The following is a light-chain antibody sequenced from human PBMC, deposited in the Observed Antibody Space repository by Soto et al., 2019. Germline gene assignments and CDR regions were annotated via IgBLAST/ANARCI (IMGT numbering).Light chain of an antibody. CDR2: GAS. CDR1: QSVSSN. CDR3: RQDFNYPWT. V-gene: IGKV3-15*01. Sequence: VSQSVSSNLAWSQQKXGQAPRLLIYGASXRANGIPARFSGSGSGTEFTLNTSSLQTEDFATYYCRQDFNYPWTFGQGTKVDIK. J-gene: IGKJ1*01.